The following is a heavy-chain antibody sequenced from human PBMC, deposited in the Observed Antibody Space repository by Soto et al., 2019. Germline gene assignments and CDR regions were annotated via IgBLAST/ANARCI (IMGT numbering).Heavy chain of an antibody. V-gene: IGHV3-21*01. J-gene: IGHJ3*01. CDR1: GFTFSRHS. CDR3: VRATANDSFDV. Sequence: GGSLRLSCEASGFTFSRHSMNWVRQAPGKGLEWVSSLSRTAYYTYYADSVKGRFTSSRDNAKNSLYLQMTGLRADDTAIYYCVRATANDSFDVWGRGTKVTVSS. CDR2: LSRTAYYT.